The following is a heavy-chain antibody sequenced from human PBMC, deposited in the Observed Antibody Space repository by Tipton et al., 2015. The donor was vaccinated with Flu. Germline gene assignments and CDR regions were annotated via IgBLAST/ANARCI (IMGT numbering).Heavy chain of an antibody. CDR1: GGSINGHY. V-gene: IGHV4-4*07. Sequence: TLSLTCTVSGGSINGHYWSWIRQPAGKGLEWIGRVYTSGNTIYNPSLKSRVTMSLDASKNQFSLSLTSVTAADSAVYFCAKGRGAASSSGVFDSWGQGTLVTVSS. CDR2: VYTSGNT. D-gene: IGHD6-6*01. J-gene: IGHJ4*02. CDR3: AKGRGAASSSGVFDS.